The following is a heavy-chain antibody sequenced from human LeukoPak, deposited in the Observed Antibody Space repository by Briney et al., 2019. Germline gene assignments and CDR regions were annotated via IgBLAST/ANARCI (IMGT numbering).Heavy chain of an antibody. CDR3: ARTEWELGPYAFDI. V-gene: IGHV3-21*01. CDR2: ISSSSSYI. CDR1: GFTFSSYS. Sequence: PGGSLRLSCAASGFTFSSYSMNWVRQAPGKGLEWVSSISSSSSYIFYADSVKGRFTISRDNAKNSLYLQMNSLRAEDTAVYYCARTEWELGPYAFDIWGQGTMVTVSS. D-gene: IGHD7-27*01. J-gene: IGHJ3*02.